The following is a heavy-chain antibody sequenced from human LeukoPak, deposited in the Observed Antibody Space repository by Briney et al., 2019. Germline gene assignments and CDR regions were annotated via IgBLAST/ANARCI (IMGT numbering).Heavy chain of an antibody. Sequence: GGSLRLSCAASGFTFNIYSMNWVRQAPGKGLEWVSRITSSSHYIYYADSVKGRFTISRDNAKNSLYLDMSSLRADDTAVYYCARAENSGSGGLDPWGQGALVTVSS. CDR2: ITSSSHYI. V-gene: IGHV3-21*01. J-gene: IGHJ5*02. CDR1: GFTFNIYS. CDR3: ARAENSGSGGLDP. D-gene: IGHD2-15*01.